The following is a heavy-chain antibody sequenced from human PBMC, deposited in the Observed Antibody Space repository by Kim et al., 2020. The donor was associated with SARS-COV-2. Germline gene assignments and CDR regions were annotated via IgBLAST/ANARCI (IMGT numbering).Heavy chain of an antibody. CDR3: ARDGVAAATEFDY. J-gene: IGHJ4*02. D-gene: IGHD6-13*01. Sequence: YADSVKGRFTISRDNAKNSLYLQMNSLRAEDTAVYYCARDGVAAATEFDYWGQGTLVTVSS. V-gene: IGHV3-11*06.